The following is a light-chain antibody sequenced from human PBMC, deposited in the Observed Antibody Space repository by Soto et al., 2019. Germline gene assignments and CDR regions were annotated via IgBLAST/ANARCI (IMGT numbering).Light chain of an antibody. CDR2: EVT. Sequence: QSALTQPPSASGSPGQSVTISCTGTTTDVGGYDLVSWYQQHPGKAPKVIIYEVTKRPSGVPDRFFGSKSGSTAFLTVSGLQAEDEAVYYCCSYTVGDTVVFGGGTKLTVL. CDR3: CSYTVGDTVV. V-gene: IGLV2-8*01. J-gene: IGLJ2*01. CDR1: TTDVGGYDL.